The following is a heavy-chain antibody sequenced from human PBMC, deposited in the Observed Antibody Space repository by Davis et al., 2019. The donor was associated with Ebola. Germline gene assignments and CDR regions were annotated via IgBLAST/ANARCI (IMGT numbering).Heavy chain of an antibody. CDR1: GYTFTNYG. Sequence: AASVKVSCKASGYTFTNYGITWVRQAPGQGLEWMGWINPHNGNTNYAQNVQGRVIMTSDTATTTAYMDVGSLRSDDTAVYYCARAQFPTTSDHWGQGTLVTVSS. V-gene: IGHV1-18*04. CDR2: INPHNGNT. D-gene: IGHD1-1*01. CDR3: ARAQFPTTSDH. J-gene: IGHJ4*02.